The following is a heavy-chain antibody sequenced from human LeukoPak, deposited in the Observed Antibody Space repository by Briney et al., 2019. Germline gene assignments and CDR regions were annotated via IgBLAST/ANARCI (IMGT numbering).Heavy chain of an antibody. CDR1: GGSIRSYY. CDR3: ARDCDSTSCYRE. J-gene: IGHJ4*02. Sequence: SETLSLTCTVSGGSIRSYYWSWIRQPAGKGLEWIGRIYSSGSTNYNTSLESRVTMSVDTSKNQFSLKLSSVTAADTAVYYCARDCDSTSCYREWGQGTLVTVSS. CDR2: IYSSGST. D-gene: IGHD2-2*01. V-gene: IGHV4-4*07.